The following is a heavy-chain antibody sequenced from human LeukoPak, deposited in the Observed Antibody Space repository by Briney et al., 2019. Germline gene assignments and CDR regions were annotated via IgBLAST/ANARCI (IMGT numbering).Heavy chain of an antibody. Sequence: PGGSMRLSCAASGFTFSSYSMNWVRQAPGKGLEWVSSISSSSSYIYYADSVKGRFTISRDNAKNSLCLQMNSLRAEDTAVYYCARGGGSYSANWGQGTLVTVSS. J-gene: IGHJ4*02. CDR2: ISSSSSYI. CDR1: GFTFSSYS. D-gene: IGHD1-26*01. V-gene: IGHV3-21*01. CDR3: ARGGGSYSAN.